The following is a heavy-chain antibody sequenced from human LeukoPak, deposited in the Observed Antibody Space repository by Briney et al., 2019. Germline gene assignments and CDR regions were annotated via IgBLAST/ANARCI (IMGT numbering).Heavy chain of an antibody. CDR2: ISSNGGST. CDR1: GFTFSSYA. V-gene: IGHV3-64*04. Sequence: GGSLRLSCAASGFTFSSYAMHWVRQAPGKGLEYVSAISSNGGSTYYADSVKGRCTISRDNSKNTLYLQMNSLRADDTALYYCAKGKGTAAGKYDYWGQGTLVTVSS. D-gene: IGHD6-13*01. J-gene: IGHJ4*02. CDR3: AKGKGTAAGKYDY.